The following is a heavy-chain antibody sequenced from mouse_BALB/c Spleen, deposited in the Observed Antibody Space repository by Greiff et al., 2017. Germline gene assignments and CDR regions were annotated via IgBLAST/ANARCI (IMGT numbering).Heavy chain of an antibody. Sequence: VQLQQSGAELVRPGSSVKISCKASGYAFSSYWMNWVKQRPGQGLEWIGQIYPGDGDTNYNGKFKGKATLTADKSSNTAYMQLSSLTSEDSAVYFCARRDYYGSSSWFAYWGQGTLVTVSA. CDR3: ARRDYYGSSSWFAY. CDR1: GYAFSSYW. V-gene: IGHV1-80*01. CDR2: IYPGDGDT. J-gene: IGHJ3*01. D-gene: IGHD1-1*01.